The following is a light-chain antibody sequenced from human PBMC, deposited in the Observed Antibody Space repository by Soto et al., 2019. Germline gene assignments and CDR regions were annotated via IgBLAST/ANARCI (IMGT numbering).Light chain of an antibody. Sequence: QSALTQPHSASGSPGQSVTISCTGTSSDVGDYNYVSWYQHHPGKATKLMIYEVSKRPSGVPDRSSGSKSGNTASLTVSGLQADDEADYYCSAYAGSNNFVVFGGGTKLTVL. V-gene: IGLV2-8*01. CDR1: SSDVGDYNY. CDR2: EVS. CDR3: SAYAGSNNFVV. J-gene: IGLJ2*01.